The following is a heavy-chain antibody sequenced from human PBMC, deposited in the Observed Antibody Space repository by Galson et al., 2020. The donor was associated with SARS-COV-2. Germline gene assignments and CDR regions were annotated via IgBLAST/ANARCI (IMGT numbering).Heavy chain of an antibody. V-gene: IGHV1-2*06. D-gene: IGHD2-15*01. J-gene: IGHJ4*01. CDR2: VNPDTGGA. CDR3: ARASDQGYYLDY. CDR1: GYNFNDFF. Sequence: ASVKVSCQTSGYNFNDFFIHWVRQAPGHGLEWMGRVNPDTGGAIYAQDFQGRVTMSSDASISAAYMDLTRLTSDDTAVDFCARASDQGYYLDYWGHGTLVSVSS.